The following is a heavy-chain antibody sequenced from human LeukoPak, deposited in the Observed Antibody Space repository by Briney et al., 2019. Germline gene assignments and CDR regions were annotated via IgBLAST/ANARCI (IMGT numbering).Heavy chain of an antibody. CDR1: GGSISSYY. V-gene: IGHV4-59*01. CDR3: ARGLYSYGCFDY. Sequence: SETLSLTCTVSGGSISSYYWSWIRQPPGKGPEWRGYIYYIGSTNYNPSLKSRVTISVDTSKNQFSLQLSSVTAADTAVYYCARGLYSYGCFDYWGQGTRVTVST. J-gene: IGHJ4*02. D-gene: IGHD5-18*01. CDR2: IYYIGST.